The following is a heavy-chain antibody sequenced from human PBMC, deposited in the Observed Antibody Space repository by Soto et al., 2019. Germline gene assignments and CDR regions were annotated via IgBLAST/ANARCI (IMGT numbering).Heavy chain of an antibody. V-gene: IGHV1-2*04. D-gene: IGHD4-17*01. CDR1: GYTFTGYY. J-gene: IGHJ2*01. CDR2: INPNSGGT. CDR3: ARVDPGGAYWYLDL. Sequence: ASVKVSCKASGYTFTGYYMHWVRQAPGQGLEWMGWINPNSGGTNYAQKFQGWVTMTRDTSISTAYMELSRLRSDDTAVYYCARVDPGGAYWYLDLWGRGTLVTVSS.